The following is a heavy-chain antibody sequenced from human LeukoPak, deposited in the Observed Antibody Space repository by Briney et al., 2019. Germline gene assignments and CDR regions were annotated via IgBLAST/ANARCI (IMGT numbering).Heavy chain of an antibody. CDR2: INPNSGGT. D-gene: IGHD6-19*01. CDR3: ARKIPIDSSGLGN. Sequence: GASVKVSCKASGYTFTGYYMHWVRQAPGQGLEWMGWINPNSGGTNYAQKFQGRVTMTRDTSISTAYMELSRLRSDDTAVYYCARKIPIDSSGLGNWGQGTLVTVSS. CDR1: GYTFTGYY. V-gene: IGHV1-2*02. J-gene: IGHJ4*02.